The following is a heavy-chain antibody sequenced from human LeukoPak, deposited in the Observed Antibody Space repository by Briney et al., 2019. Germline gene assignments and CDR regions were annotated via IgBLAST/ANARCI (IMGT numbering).Heavy chain of an antibody. CDR2: INREGCSI. J-gene: IGHJ4*02. D-gene: IGHD3-10*01. V-gene: IGHV3-74*01. Sequence: HTGGPQRLFCAASGYILCRYWMHCARDAPGKALVGGLRINREGCSIIYADSVKGRLTISRDNATNTLYMKMNSLEAEDTSVYYCARDYYGSGSYSHDYWGQVTLVTVAS. CDR1: GYILCRYW. CDR3: ARDYYGSGSYSHDY.